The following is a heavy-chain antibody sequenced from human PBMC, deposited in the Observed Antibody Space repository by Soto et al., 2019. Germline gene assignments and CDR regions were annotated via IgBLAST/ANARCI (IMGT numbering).Heavy chain of an antibody. Sequence: GGSLRLSCAASGFTFSSNWMHWVRQAPGKGLVWVARVNGDGSSTTYADSVKGRFSISRDNAKNTLYLQMNSLRAEDTAVYYCASEKYSGYEWGQGTLVTVSS. CDR1: GFTFSSNW. V-gene: IGHV3-74*01. CDR2: VNGDGSST. CDR3: ASEKYSGYE. J-gene: IGHJ4*02. D-gene: IGHD5-12*01.